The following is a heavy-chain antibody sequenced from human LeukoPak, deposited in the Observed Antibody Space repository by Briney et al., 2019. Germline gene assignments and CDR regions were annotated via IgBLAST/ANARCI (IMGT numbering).Heavy chain of an antibody. V-gene: IGHV3-48*03. CDR1: GFTFSSYE. J-gene: IGHJ4*02. D-gene: IGHD3-9*01. CDR2: ISSSGSTI. Sequence: GGSLRLSCAASGFTFSSYEMNWVRQAPGKGLEWVSYISSSGSTIYYADSVKGRFTISRDNAKNSLYLQMNSLTAEDTAVYYCARGKLDFAFWGQGTLVTVSS. CDR3: ARGKLDFAF.